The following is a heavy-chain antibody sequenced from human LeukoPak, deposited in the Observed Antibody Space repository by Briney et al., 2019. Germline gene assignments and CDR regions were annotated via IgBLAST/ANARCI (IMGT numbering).Heavy chain of an antibody. CDR2: VNTNTGNP. CDR3: ARDLRAYYYDSSGYFYY. J-gene: IGHJ4*02. V-gene: IGHV7-4-1*02. Sequence: ASVKVSCKASGYTLTSYAMNWVRQAPGQGLEWMGWVNTNTGNPTYAQGFTGRFVFSLDTSVSTAYLQISSLKAEDTAVYYCARDLRAYYYDSSGYFYYWGQGTLVTVSS. CDR1: GYTLTSYA. D-gene: IGHD3-22*01.